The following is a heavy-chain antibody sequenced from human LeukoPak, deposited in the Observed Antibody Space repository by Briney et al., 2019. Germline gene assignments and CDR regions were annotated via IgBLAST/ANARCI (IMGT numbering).Heavy chain of an antibody. J-gene: IGHJ6*02. V-gene: IGHV3-21*01. D-gene: IGHD3-10*01. Sequence: GGSLRLSCAASGFTFSNYAMSWVRQAPGKGLEWVSSISSSSSYIYYADSVKGRFTISRDNAKNSLYLQMNSLRAEDTAVYYCASSMVQGHYGMDVWGQGTTVTVSS. CDR1: GFTFSNYA. CDR2: ISSSSSYI. CDR3: ASSMVQGHYGMDV.